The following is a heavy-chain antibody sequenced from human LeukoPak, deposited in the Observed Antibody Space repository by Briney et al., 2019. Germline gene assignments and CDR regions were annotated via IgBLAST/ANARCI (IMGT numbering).Heavy chain of an antibody. V-gene: IGHV1-2*02. J-gene: IGHJ5*02. CDR2: INPNSGGT. D-gene: IGHD5-18*01. CDR1: GYTFSDYY. CDR3: ARGPFRNVETDMIASRFDP. Sequence: ASVKVSCKASGYTFSDYYMHWVRQAPGQGLEWMGWINPNSGGTNYAQKFQGRVTMTRDTSITTAYMELRRLRSDDTAVFYCARGPFRNVETDMIASRFDPWGQGTLVTVSS.